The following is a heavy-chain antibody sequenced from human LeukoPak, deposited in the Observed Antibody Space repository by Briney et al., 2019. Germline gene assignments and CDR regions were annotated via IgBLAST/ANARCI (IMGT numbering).Heavy chain of an antibody. CDR2: ISSSSSTI. V-gene: IGHV3-48*02. D-gene: IGHD2-15*01. CDR3: ATSPCSGGSCFSGYFDF. Sequence: GGSLRLSCAASGFTFSSYSMNWVRQAPGKGLEWVSYISSSSSTIYYADSVKGRFTISRDNAKNSLYLQMNSLRDEDTAVYYCATSPCSGGSCFSGYFDFWGQGTLVTVSS. CDR1: GFTFSSYS. J-gene: IGHJ4*02.